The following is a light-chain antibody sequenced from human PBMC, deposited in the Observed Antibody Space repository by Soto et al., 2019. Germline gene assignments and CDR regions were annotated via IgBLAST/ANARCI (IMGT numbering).Light chain of an antibody. CDR3: QQYDDWPPIT. CDR1: QSVSTK. V-gene: IGKV3D-15*01. Sequence: ETVMTQSPAILSVSPGERATLSCRASQSVSTKLAWYQQKPGQAPRLLISGASTRATGIPARFSGSGSGTEFTLTVSSLQSEDFAVYYCQQYDDWPPITFGQGTRLEIK. CDR2: GAS. J-gene: IGKJ5*01.